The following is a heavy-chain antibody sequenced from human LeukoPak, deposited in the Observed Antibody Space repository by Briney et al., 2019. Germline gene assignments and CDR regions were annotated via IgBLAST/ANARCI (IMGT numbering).Heavy chain of an antibody. CDR3: ARVDVDTAMVTPLKDYYYYMDV. D-gene: IGHD5-18*01. CDR1: GFTFSSYW. Sequence: GGSLRLSCAASGFTFSSYWMSWVRQAPGKGLEWVANIKQDGSEKYYVDSVKGRFTISRDNAKNSLYLQMNSLRAEDTAVYYCARVDVDTAMVTPLKDYYYYMDVWGKGTTVTVSS. V-gene: IGHV3-7*01. J-gene: IGHJ6*03. CDR2: IKQDGSEK.